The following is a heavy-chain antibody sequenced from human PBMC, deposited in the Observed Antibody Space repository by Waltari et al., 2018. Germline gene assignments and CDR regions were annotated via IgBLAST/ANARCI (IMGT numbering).Heavy chain of an antibody. D-gene: IGHD3-10*01. CDR2: INHSGST. V-gene: IGHV4-34*01. CDR3: ARGLRGRGFNY. Sequence: QVQLQQWGAGLLKPSATLSLTCAVYGGSFSGYSWTWIRQPPGKGLEWIGEINHSGSTNYNPSLKSRVTISVDTSKNQFSLKLSSVTAADTAVYYCARGLRGRGFNYWGQGTLVTVSS. J-gene: IGHJ4*02. CDR1: GGSFSGYS.